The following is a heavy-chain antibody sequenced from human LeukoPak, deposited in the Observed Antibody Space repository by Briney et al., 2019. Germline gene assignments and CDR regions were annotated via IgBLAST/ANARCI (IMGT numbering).Heavy chain of an antibody. V-gene: IGHV3-9*01. J-gene: IGHJ4*02. CDR3: AKARYYDSSGYLDY. D-gene: IGHD3-22*01. CDR2: ISWNSGSI. Sequence: GRSLRLSCAASGFTFDDYAMHWVRQAPVKGLEWVSGISWNSGSIGYADSVKGRFTISRDNAKNSLYLQMNSLRAEDTALYYCAKARYYDSSGYLDYWGQGTLVTVSS. CDR1: GFTFDDYA.